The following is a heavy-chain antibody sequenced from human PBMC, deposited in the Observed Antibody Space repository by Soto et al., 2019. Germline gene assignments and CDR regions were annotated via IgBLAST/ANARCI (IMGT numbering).Heavy chain of an antibody. V-gene: IGHV4-34*01. Sequence: SETLSLTCAVYGGSFSGYYWSWIRQPPGKGLEWIGEINHSGRTNYNPSLKSRVTISVDTSKNQFSLKLSSVTAADTAVYYCVRHRNSRGSWYWVDPWGQGTLVTVSS. D-gene: IGHD6-13*01. CDR3: VRHRNSRGSWYWVDP. CDR2: INHSGRT. CDR1: GGSFSGYY. J-gene: IGHJ5*02.